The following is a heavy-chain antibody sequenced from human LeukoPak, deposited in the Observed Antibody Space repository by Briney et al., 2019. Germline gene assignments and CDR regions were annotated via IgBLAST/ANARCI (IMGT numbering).Heavy chain of an antibody. J-gene: IGHJ6*02. CDR1: GHALSDLS. D-gene: IGHD1-1*01. Sequence: ASVKLSCKISGHALSDLSIHWVRQAPGRGPEWMGGFDPEVGDKMHAQKFQGRVTMTEDTSTDTAYMELNSLRSEDTAVYYCATNNWHGLINYYYYGVDVWGQGTAVTVFS. V-gene: IGHV1-24*01. CDR3: ATNNWHGLINYYYYGVDV. CDR2: FDPEVGDK.